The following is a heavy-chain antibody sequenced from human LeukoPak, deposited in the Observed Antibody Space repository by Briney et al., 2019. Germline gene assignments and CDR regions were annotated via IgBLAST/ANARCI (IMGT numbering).Heavy chain of an antibody. V-gene: IGHV3-48*04. CDR3: ARDGATTVTTFDY. D-gene: IGHD4-17*01. CDR2: ISSSSSTI. J-gene: IGHJ4*02. Sequence: GESLRLSCVASGFTVSSYSMNWVRQAPGKGLEWVSYISSSSSTIYYADSVKGRFTISRDNAKNSLYLQMNSLRAEDTAVYYCARDGATTVTTFDYWGQGTLVTVSS. CDR1: GFTVSSYS.